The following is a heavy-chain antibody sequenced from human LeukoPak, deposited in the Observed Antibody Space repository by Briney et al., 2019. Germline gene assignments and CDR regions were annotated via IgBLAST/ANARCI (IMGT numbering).Heavy chain of an antibody. V-gene: IGHV3-66*02. J-gene: IGHJ4*02. CDR2: IYSGGST. CDR3: AREQEVGATDY. D-gene: IGHD1-26*01. Sequence: GGSLRLSCAASGFTVSSNYMSWVRQAGGEGLEWVSVIYSGGSTYYADSVKGRFTISRDNSKDTLYLQTNSLRAEDTAVYYCAREQEVGATDYWGQGTLVTVSS. CDR1: GFTVSSNY.